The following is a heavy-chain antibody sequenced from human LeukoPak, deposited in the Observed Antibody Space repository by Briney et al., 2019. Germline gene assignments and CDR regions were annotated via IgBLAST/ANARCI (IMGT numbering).Heavy chain of an antibody. D-gene: IGHD3-16*01. J-gene: IGHJ4*02. Sequence: ASVKVSCKASGGTFSSYAISWVRQAPGQGLEWMGWMNPNSGNTGYAQKFQGRVTMTRNTSISTAYMELSSLRSEDTAVYYCARGRRGSYFDYWGQGTLVTVSS. V-gene: IGHV1-8*02. CDR2: MNPNSGNT. CDR3: ARGRRGSYFDY. CDR1: GGTFSSYA.